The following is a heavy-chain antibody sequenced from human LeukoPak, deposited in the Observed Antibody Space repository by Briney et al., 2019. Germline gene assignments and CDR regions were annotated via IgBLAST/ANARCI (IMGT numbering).Heavy chain of an antibody. CDR2: IYSGGST. CDR1: GFSISSNY. V-gene: IGHV3-53*01. D-gene: IGHD3-22*01. CDR3: AGSISGLAFDI. Sequence: GGSLRLSCAASGFSISSNYMSWVRQAPGKGLEWVSVIYSGGSTYSADSVKGRFTISRDNSKNTLYLQMNSLRAEDTAVYYCAGSISGLAFDIWGQGKMVAVS. J-gene: IGHJ3*02.